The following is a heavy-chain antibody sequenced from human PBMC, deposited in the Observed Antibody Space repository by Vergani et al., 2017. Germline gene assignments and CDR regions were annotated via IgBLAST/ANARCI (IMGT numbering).Heavy chain of an antibody. CDR2: VGFDGSDT. Sequence: EVQLVESGGGLVQPGGSLRLSCAASGFPLSNAWIHWVRQGPGKGLEWVSRVGFDGSDTDYADSVKGRFTISKDSAMNTVHLQMTNVRAEDTAVYYCTKAGQYDSDNFHDSWGQGALVTVAS. CDR1: GFPLSNAW. D-gene: IGHD3-22*01. CDR3: TKAGQYDSDNFHDS. J-gene: IGHJ1*01. V-gene: IGHV3-74*01.